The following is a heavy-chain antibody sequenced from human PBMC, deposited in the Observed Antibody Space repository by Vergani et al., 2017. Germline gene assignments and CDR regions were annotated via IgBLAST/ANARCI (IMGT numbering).Heavy chain of an antibody. CDR1: GYSFTSYW. CDR3: ARHGITMVRGEVSYYYYYMDV. V-gene: IGHV5-51*01. CDR2: IYPGDSDT. Sequence: EVQLAQSGAEVKTPGESLMISCKGSGYSFTSYWIGWVRQMPGKGLEWMGIIYPGDSDTRYSPSFQGQVTISADKSISTAYLQWSSLKASDTAMYYCARHGITMVRGEVSYYYYYMDVWGKGTTVTVSS. J-gene: IGHJ6*03. D-gene: IGHD3-10*01.